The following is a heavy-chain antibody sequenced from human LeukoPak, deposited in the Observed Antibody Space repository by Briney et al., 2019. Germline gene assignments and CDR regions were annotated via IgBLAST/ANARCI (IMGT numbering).Heavy chain of an antibody. D-gene: IGHD2-8*01. J-gene: IGHJ4*02. CDR2: IYHSGST. CDR1: GYSISRGYY. Sequence: SETLSLTCAVSGYSISRGYYWGWIRQPPGKGLEWIGTIYHSGSTYYNPSRESRVTISVDTSKNQFSLKLNSVTAADTAVYYCARKLYYGDYFDYWGQGALVTVSS. CDR3: ARKLYYGDYFDY. V-gene: IGHV4-38-2*01.